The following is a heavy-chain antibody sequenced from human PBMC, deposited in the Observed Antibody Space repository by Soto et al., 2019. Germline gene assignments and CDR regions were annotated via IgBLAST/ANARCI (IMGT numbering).Heavy chain of an antibody. Sequence: AAVKVSCKASGYTFTGYYMHCVRQAPGQGLEWMGWINPNSGGTNYAQKFQGWVTMTRDTSISTAYMELSRLRSDDTAVYYCARDLGGWYDYYYGMDVWGQGNTV. V-gene: IGHV1-2*04. D-gene: IGHD6-19*01. CDR3: ARDLGGWYDYYYGMDV. CDR2: INPNSGGT. CDR1: GYTFTGYY. J-gene: IGHJ6*02.